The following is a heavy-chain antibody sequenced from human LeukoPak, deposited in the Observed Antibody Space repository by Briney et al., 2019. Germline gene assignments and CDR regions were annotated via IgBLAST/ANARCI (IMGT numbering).Heavy chain of an antibody. CDR3: ARDRGFSSGHGGWFDP. V-gene: IGHV4-4*07. Sequence: SETLSLTCTVSGGSISNNYWTWLRQPAGKGLEYIGRIYSSGSTHYNPSLTSRVTMSVDTSKNQFSLTLTSVTVADTALYYCARDRGFSSGHGGWFDPWGQGTLVTVSS. D-gene: IGHD6-19*01. CDR1: GGSISNNY. J-gene: IGHJ5*02. CDR2: IYSSGST.